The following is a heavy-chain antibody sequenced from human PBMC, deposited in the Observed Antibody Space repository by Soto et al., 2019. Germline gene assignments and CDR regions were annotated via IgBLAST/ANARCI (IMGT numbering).Heavy chain of an antibody. D-gene: IGHD2-2*01. CDR3: AKDQGKVVPAASNWFDP. Sequence: EVQLLESGGGLVQPGVSLRLSCAASGFTFSSYAMSWVRQAPGKGLEWVSAISGSGGSTYYADSVKGRFTISRDNSKNTLYLQMNSLRAEDTAVYYCAKDQGKVVPAASNWFDPWGQGTLVTVSS. V-gene: IGHV3-23*01. J-gene: IGHJ5*02. CDR1: GFTFSSYA. CDR2: ISGSGGST.